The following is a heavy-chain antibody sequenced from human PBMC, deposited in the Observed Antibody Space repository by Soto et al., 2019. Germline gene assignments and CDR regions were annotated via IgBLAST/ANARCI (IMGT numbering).Heavy chain of an antibody. D-gene: IGHD3-10*01. CDR3: VRGRYGSEIH. CDR1: GFTFSSYA. Sequence: PGGSLRLSCAASGFTFSSYAMTWVRLAPGKGLEWVSLVYSGGATHYAASVKGRFTISTHSSQNTLFLQMNSLRTEGTATYYCVRGRYGSEIHWGQGTKVTVSS. J-gene: IGHJ4*02. V-gene: IGHV3-53*04. CDR2: VYSGGAT.